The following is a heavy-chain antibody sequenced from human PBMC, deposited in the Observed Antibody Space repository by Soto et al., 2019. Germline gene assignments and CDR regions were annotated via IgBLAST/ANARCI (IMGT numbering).Heavy chain of an antibody. CDR3: AQTTPSIHWFDP. V-gene: IGHV3-23*01. CDR1: GFTFSSYA. D-gene: IGHD1-1*01. Sequence: EVQLLESGGGLVQPGGSLRLSCAASGFTFSSYAMSWVGQAPGKGLEWVSAISAGGGNTYYRDSVKGRFTISRDNSKNTLYLQMNSPRAEDTAVYFCAQTTPSIHWFDPWGQGTLVTVSS. J-gene: IGHJ5*02. CDR2: ISAGGGNT.